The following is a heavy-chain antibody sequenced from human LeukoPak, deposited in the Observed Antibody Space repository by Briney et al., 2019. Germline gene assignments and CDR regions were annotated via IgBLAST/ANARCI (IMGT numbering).Heavy chain of an antibody. V-gene: IGHV4-39*01. D-gene: IGHD6-19*01. CDR2: IYYSGST. CDR1: GGSISSSSYY. CDR3: ARRILTKVGGKRIYYFDY. Sequence: PSETLSLTCTVSGGSISSSSYYWGWIRQPPGKGLEWIGSIYYSGSTYYNPSLKSRVTISVDTSKNQFSLKLSSVTAADTAVYYCARRILTKVGGKRIYYFDYWGQGTLVTVSS. J-gene: IGHJ4*02.